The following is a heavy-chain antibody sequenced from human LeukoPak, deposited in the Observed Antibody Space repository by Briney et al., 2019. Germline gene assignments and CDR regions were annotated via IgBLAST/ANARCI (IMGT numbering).Heavy chain of an antibody. V-gene: IGHV3-30-3*01. D-gene: IGHD3-22*01. CDR2: ISYDGSNK. CDR1: GGTFSSYA. CDR3: ARVGYDTPWSFDY. J-gene: IGHJ4*02. Sequence: SCKASGGTFSSYAMHWVRQAPGKGLEWVAVISYDGSNKYYADSVKGRFTISRDNSKNTLYLQMNSLRAEDTAVYYCARVGYDTPWSFDYWGQGTLVTVSS.